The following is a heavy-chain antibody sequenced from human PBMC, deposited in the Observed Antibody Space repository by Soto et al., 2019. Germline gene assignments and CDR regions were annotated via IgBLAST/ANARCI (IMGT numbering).Heavy chain of an antibody. V-gene: IGHV1-69*13. D-gene: IGHD3-22*01. Sequence: SVKVSCKASGGTFSSYAISWVRQAPGQGLEWMGGIIPIFGTANYAQKFQGRVTITADESTSTAYMELSSLRSEDTAVYYCARYDANLYYYDRSGPHAFDIWGQGTMVTV. CDR2: IIPIFGTA. CDR3: ARYDANLYYYDRSGPHAFDI. CDR1: GGTFSSYA. J-gene: IGHJ3*02.